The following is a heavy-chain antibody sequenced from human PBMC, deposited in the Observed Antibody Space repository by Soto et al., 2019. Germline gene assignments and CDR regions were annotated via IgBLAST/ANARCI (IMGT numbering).Heavy chain of an antibody. Sequence: QVHLQESGPGLVKPSGTLSLICDVSGGSISSGKWWSWVRQPPGKGLEWIGEIYHGGSASYNPSFRSRAVISVDKSKNQFYLNLNSVTAADTAVYFCANNDGWNFDSWGQGILVTVSS. CDR2: IYHGGSA. CDR3: ANNDGWNFDS. J-gene: IGHJ4*02. D-gene: IGHD6-19*01. CDR1: GGSISSGKW. V-gene: IGHV4-4*02.